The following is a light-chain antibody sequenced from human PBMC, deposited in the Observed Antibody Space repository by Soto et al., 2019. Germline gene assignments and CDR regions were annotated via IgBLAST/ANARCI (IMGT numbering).Light chain of an antibody. J-gene: IGLJ2*01. CDR1: SSDVGGYNY. Sequence: QSVLTQPPSASGSHGQSVAISCTGTSSDVGGYNYVSWFQQHPGKAPKLLIYEVSKRPSGVPDRFSCSKSGNTASLTVSGLQAEDEADYYCCASGGRTNLVFGGGTKVTVL. CDR3: CASGGRTNLV. V-gene: IGLV2-8*01. CDR2: EVS.